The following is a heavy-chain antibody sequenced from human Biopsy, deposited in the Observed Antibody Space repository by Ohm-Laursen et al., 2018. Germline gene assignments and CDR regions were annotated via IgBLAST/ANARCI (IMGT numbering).Heavy chain of an antibody. CDR3: ARRTILGPGPRMDF. V-gene: IGHV1-2*02. D-gene: IGHD3-3*01. J-gene: IGHJ6*02. CDR2: INPDSEGT. CDR1: GYALIGSY. Sequence: ASVKVSCKASGYALIGSYIHWVRQAPGQGLEWMGWINPDSEGTHYAQTFQGRVTMTRDTSASTVYMDLSRLKSNDTAVYYCARRTILGPGPRMDFWGQGTTVIVSS.